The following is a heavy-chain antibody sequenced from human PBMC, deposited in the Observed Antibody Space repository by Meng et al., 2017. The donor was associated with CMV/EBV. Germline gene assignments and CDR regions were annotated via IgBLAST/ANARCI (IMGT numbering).Heavy chain of an antibody. CDR3: ARGADIVVVPAATDAFDI. CDR1: GYTFTSYD. J-gene: IGHJ3*02. D-gene: IGHD2-2*01. V-gene: IGHV1-8*01. CDR2: MNPNSGKT. Sequence: ASVKVSCKASGYTFTSYDINWVRQATGQGLEWMGWMNPNSGKTGYAQKFQGRVTMTRNTSISTAYMELSGLRSEDTAVYSCARGADIVVVPAATDAFDIWGQGTMVTVSS.